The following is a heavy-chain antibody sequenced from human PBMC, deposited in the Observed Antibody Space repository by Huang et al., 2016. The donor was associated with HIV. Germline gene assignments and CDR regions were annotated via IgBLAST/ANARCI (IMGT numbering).Heavy chain of an antibody. J-gene: IGHJ4*02. CDR1: GFSISSHW. Sequence: EVQLVESGGGLVQPGGSLRLSCAASGFSISSHWLHWVRQAPGKGLVWVSRINSEWSSTSYADSVKRRFTISRDNAKNTLYLQMNSLRAEDTAVYYCARDPRIQSWLNFFDYWGQGTLVSVSS. CDR2: INSEWSST. D-gene: IGHD3-22*01. V-gene: IGHV3-74*01. CDR3: ARDPRIQSWLNFFDY.